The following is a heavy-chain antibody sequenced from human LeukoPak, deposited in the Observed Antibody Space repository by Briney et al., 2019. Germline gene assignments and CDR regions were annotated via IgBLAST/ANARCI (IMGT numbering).Heavy chain of an antibody. J-gene: IGHJ3*02. D-gene: IGHD1-26*01. CDR2: ISSSGSTI. CDR1: GFTFSSYE. V-gene: IGHV3-48*03. Sequence: PGGSLRLSCAASGFTFSSYEMNWVRLAPGKGLEWVSYISSSGSTIYYADSVKGRFTISRDNAKNSLYLQMNSLRAEDTAVYYCARTYAKWEQNAFDIWGQGTMVTVSS. CDR3: ARTYAKWEQNAFDI.